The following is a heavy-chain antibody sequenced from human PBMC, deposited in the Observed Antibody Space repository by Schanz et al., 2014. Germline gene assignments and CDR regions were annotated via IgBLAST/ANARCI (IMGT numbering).Heavy chain of an antibody. D-gene: IGHD3-22*01. Sequence: QVQLVESGGSVVQPGRSLRLSCAGSGFSFSDYGMHWVRPAPGRGLGWVAVISYHGSEKYYADSVKGRFTISRDNSKNPLYLQMNSLRTEDTVVYCCAKSYDASGYSGFDYWGQGTLVTVSS. CDR2: ISYHGSEK. V-gene: IGHV3-30*18. CDR1: GFSFSDYG. J-gene: IGHJ4*02. CDR3: AKSYDASGYSGFDY.